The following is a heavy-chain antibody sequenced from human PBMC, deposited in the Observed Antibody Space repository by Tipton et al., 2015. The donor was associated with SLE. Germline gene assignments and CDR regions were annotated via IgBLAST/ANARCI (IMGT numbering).Heavy chain of an antibody. J-gene: IGHJ4*02. V-gene: IGHV3-30-3*01. CDR3: ATGSGYGGYFDY. CDR2: ISYDGSNK. D-gene: IGHD5-12*01. Sequence: SLRLSCAASGFTFSSYAMHWVRQAPGKGLEWVAVISYDGSNKYYADSVKGRFTISRDNSKNTLYLQMNSLRAEDTAVYYCATGSGYGGYFDYWGQGTLVTVSS. CDR1: GFTFSSYA.